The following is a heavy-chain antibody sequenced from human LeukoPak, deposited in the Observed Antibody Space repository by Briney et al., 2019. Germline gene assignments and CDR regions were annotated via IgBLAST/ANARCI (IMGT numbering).Heavy chain of an antibody. D-gene: IGHD2-2*01. CDR3: ARAVPAAMFSYYFDY. CDR1: GFTFITSW. V-gene: IGHV3-21*05. J-gene: IGHJ4*02. Sequence: GGSLRLSCSASGFTFITSWMNWVRQAPGKGLEWVSYISSSSSYTNYADSVKGRFTISRDNAKNSLYLQMNSLRAEDTAVYYCARAVPAAMFSYYFDYWGQGTLVTVSS. CDR2: ISSSSSYT.